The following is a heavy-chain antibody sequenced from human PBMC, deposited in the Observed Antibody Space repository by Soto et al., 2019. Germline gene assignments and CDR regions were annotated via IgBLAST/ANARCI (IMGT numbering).Heavy chain of an antibody. J-gene: IGHJ5*02. CDR1: GGSITSSSHF. Sequence: SETLSLTCSASGGSITSSSHFWGWSRQPPGKGLEWIGTIYFTGNTYYTPSLKSRLTMSIDTSKNDFSLRLNSVTAADTAVYYCAGQTFTIAAASYGRSNWFDPWGPGTLVTVSS. CDR3: AGQTFTIAAASYGRSNWFDP. CDR2: IYFTGNT. D-gene: IGHD6-25*01. V-gene: IGHV4-39*01.